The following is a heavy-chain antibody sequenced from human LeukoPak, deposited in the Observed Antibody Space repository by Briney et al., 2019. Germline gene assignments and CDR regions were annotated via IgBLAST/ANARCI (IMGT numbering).Heavy chain of an antibody. CDR2: IHPNTGGT. V-gene: IGHV1-2*02. CDR1: GYSFTGYY. D-gene: IGHD2-2*01. Sequence: ASVKVSCKASGYSFTGYYLHWMSQAPGLGPEWMGWIHPNTGGTNYAQKFQGKVTMTRDTSISTAYLELSSLTSDNTAVYYCARVFTSSYDRWGQGTLVTVSS. CDR3: ARVFTSSYDR. J-gene: IGHJ5*02.